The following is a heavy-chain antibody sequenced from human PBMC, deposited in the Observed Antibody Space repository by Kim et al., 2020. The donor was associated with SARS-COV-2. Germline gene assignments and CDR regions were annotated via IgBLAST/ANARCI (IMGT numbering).Heavy chain of an antibody. V-gene: IGHV4-34*01. CDR3: ARGDYDILFRY. Sequence: SETLSLTCAVYGGSFSGYYWSWIRQPPGKGLEWIGEINHSGSTNYNPSLKSRVTISVDTSKNQFSLKLSSVTAADTAVYYCARGDYDILFRYWGQGTLVT. D-gene: IGHD3-9*01. J-gene: IGHJ4*02. CDR2: INHSGST. CDR1: GGSFSGYY.